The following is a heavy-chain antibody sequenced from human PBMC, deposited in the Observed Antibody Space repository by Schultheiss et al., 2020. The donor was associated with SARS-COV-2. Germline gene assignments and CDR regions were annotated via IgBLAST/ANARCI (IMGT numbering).Heavy chain of an antibody. CDR1: GFTFSSYG. CDR3: ARWDYGDYAGFDY. J-gene: IGHJ4*02. Sequence: GGSLRLSCAASGFTFSSYGMHWVRQAPGKGLEWVAVIWYDGSNKYYADSVKGRFTISRDNSKNTLYLQMNSLRAEDTAVYYCARWDYGDYAGFDYWGQGTLVTVSS. D-gene: IGHD4-17*01. CDR2: IWYDGSNK. V-gene: IGHV3-33*01.